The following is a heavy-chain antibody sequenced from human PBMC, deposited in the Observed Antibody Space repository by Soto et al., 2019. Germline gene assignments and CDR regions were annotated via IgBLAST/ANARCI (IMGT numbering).Heavy chain of an antibody. Sequence: ESGGGVVQPGRSLRLSCAASGFTFSSYGMHWVRQAPGKGLEWVAVISYDGSNKYYADSVKGRFTISRDNSKNTLYLQMNSLRAEDTAVYYCAKDSSHYYDSSGYSPLDYWGQGTLVTVSS. J-gene: IGHJ4*02. CDR3: AKDSSHYYDSSGYSPLDY. CDR2: ISYDGSNK. CDR1: GFTFSSYG. D-gene: IGHD3-22*01. V-gene: IGHV3-30*18.